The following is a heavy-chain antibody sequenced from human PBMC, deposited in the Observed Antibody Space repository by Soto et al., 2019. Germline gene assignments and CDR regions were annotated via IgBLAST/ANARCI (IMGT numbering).Heavy chain of an antibody. V-gene: IGHV3-23*01. Sequence: GGSLRLSCAASGFTFSSYAMSWVRQAPGKGLEWVSAISDSGGSTYYADSVKGRFTISRDNSKNTLYLQMNSLRAEDTAVYYCAKDAGRVRVTMIVVVSQSFDYWGQGTLVTVSS. J-gene: IGHJ4*02. CDR2: ISDSGGST. CDR3: AKDAGRVRVTMIVVVSQSFDY. D-gene: IGHD3-22*01. CDR1: GFTFSSYA.